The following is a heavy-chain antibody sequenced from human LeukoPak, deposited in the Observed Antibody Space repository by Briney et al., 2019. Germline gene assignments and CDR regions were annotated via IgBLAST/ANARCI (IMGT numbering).Heavy chain of an antibody. Sequence: SETLSLTCTVSGGSISSYYWSWIRQPPGKGLEWIGYIYYSGSTNYNPSLKSRVTISVDTSKNQFSLKLSSVSAADTAVYYCARSGGIVGSFDYWGQGTLVTVSS. CDR2: IYYSGST. CDR1: GGSISSYY. CDR3: ARSGGIVGSFDY. V-gene: IGHV4-59*01. J-gene: IGHJ4*02. D-gene: IGHD1-26*01.